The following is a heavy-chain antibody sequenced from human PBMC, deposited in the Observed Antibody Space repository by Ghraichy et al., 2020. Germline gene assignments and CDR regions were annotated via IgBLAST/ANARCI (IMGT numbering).Heavy chain of an antibody. CDR2: IYHSGST. J-gene: IGHJ6*02. V-gene: IGHV4-4*02. CDR1: GGSISSSNW. D-gene: IGHD3-3*01. CDR3: ARAQAYYDCWSGRGGYYYGMDV. Sequence: SETLSLTCAVSGGSISSSNWWSWVRQPPGKGLEWIGEIYHSGSTTYNPSLKSRVTISVDKSKNQFSLKLSSVTAADTAVYYCARAQAYYDCWSGRGGYYYGMDVWGQGTTVTVS.